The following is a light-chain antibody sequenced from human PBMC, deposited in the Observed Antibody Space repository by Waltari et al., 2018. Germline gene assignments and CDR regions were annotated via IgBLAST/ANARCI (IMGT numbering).Light chain of an antibody. Sequence: IVLTHSPGTLSLSPGERDTLSCRASQSFSRYLAWYQQKPGQAPKLLIYGASTRATGIPDRFTGSGSGTDFSLTISSLEPEDFAIYFCQHYVRLPATFGQGTKVEIK. CDR1: QSFSRY. CDR2: GAS. CDR3: QHYVRLPAT. V-gene: IGKV3-20*01. J-gene: IGKJ1*01.